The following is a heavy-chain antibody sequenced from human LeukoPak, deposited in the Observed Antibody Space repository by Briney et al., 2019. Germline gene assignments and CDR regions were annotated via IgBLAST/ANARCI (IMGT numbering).Heavy chain of an antibody. CDR1: GFTFSSYA. Sequence: HPGGSLRLSCAASGFTFSSYAMSWVRQAPGKGLEWVSAISGSGGSTYYADSVKGRFTISRDNSKNTLYLQMNSLRAEDTAVYYCAKDPDVAAAISSTHGDYWGQGTLVTVSS. D-gene: IGHD2-2*02. CDR2: ISGSGGST. V-gene: IGHV3-23*01. CDR3: AKDPDVAAAISSTHGDY. J-gene: IGHJ4*02.